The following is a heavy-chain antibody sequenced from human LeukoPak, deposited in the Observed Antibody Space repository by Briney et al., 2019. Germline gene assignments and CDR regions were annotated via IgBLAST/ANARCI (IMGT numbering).Heavy chain of an antibody. CDR3: ASHVYGSGSYYNY. J-gene: IGHJ4*02. Sequence: SETLSLTCSVSGGSISSTTYYWGWIRQPPGKGLEWIGNIYYSGSTYYNPSLKSRVTMSVDTSKNQFSLKVTSVTAADSAVYYCASHVYGSGSYYNYWGQGTLVTVSS. D-gene: IGHD3-10*01. CDR2: IYYSGST. CDR1: GGSISSTTYY. V-gene: IGHV4-39*07.